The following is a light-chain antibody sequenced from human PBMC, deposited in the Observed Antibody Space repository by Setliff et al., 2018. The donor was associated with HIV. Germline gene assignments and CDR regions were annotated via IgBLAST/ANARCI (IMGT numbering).Light chain of an antibody. J-gene: IGKJ1*01. V-gene: IGKV3-15*01. CDR3: QQYNNWPRT. CDR2: GAS. CDR1: HSVSRN. Sequence: ETVMTQSPATLSVSPGERVTLSCRTSHSVSRNLAWYQQKLGQAPRLLIYGASTRANGVPTRFSGSGSGTDFTLTISSLQSEDFAVYYCQQYNNWPRTFGQGTKVDNK.